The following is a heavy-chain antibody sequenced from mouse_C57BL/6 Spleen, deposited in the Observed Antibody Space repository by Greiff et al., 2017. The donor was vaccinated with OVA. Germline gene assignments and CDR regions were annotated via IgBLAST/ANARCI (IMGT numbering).Heavy chain of an antibody. Sequence: EVKLVESGGGLVQPGESLKFSCESNEYEFPSHDMPWVRKTPEKRLELVAAINSDGGSTHYPDTMERRSIISRDNTKKTHYLQMSSLRSEDTALYCCARRGHCGYFDVWGTGTTVTVSS. CDR1: EYEFPSHD. CDR2: INSDGGST. J-gene: IGHJ1*03. CDR3: ARRGHCGYFDV. V-gene: IGHV5-2*03. D-gene: IGHD3-1*01.